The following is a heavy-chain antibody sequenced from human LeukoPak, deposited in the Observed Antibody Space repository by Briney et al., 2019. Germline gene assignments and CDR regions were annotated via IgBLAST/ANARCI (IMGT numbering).Heavy chain of an antibody. Sequence: PSQTLSLTCTVSGGSITSSGYYWTWIRQHPGKGLEWIGYIYNDGTTYFNPSLQSRVTISIDTSMNQFSLKLSSVTAADTAVYFCARDDRGAVADHSFDIWGQGTMVIVSS. CDR1: GGSITSSGYY. V-gene: IGHV4-31*03. CDR2: IYNDGTT. D-gene: IGHD4-23*01. J-gene: IGHJ3*02. CDR3: ARDDRGAVADHSFDI.